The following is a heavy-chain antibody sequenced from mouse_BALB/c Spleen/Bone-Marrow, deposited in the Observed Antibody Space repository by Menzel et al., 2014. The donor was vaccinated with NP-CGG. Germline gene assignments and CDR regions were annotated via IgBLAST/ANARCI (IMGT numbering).Heavy chain of an antibody. CDR3: ARELGRGFAY. CDR2: INPGSGGI. Sequence: VQLQQSGAGLVRPGTSVTVSCKASGYAFTNYLIEWVKQRPGQGLEWIGVINPGSGGINYNEKFRVKATLTADKSSSIVYMQLSSLTSDDSAVYFCARELGRGFAYWGQGTLVTVSA. D-gene: IGHD4-1*01. V-gene: IGHV1-54*01. CDR1: GYAFTNYL. J-gene: IGHJ3*01.